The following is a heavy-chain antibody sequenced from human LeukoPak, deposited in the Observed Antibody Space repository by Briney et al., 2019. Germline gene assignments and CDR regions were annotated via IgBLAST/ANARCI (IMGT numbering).Heavy chain of an antibody. CDR2: ISGSGGST. Sequence: GSLRLSCAASGFTFSSYAMSWVRQAPGKGLEWVSAISGSGGSTYYADSVKGRFTISRDNSKNTLYLQMNNLRAEDTAVYYCAVGARVVAGFDYWGQGTLVTVSS. CDR3: AVGARVVAGFDY. CDR1: GFTFSSYA. D-gene: IGHD1-26*01. J-gene: IGHJ4*02. V-gene: IGHV3-23*01.